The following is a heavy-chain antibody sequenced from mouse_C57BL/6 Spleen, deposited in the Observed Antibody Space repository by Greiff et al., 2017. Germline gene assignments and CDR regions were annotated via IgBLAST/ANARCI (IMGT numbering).Heavy chain of an antibody. D-gene: IGHD1-1*01. CDR2: IYPGGGNT. CDR3: ARMWTEYYDFDY. J-gene: IGHJ2*01. Sequence: VQLQQSGPELVKPGASVKISCKASGYSFTSYYIHWVKQRPGQGLEWIGWIYPGGGNTKYNEKFKGKATLTADTSSSTAYMQLSSLTSEDSAVYYCARMWTEYYDFDYWGQGTTLTVSS. CDR1: GYSFTSYY. V-gene: IGHV1-66*01.